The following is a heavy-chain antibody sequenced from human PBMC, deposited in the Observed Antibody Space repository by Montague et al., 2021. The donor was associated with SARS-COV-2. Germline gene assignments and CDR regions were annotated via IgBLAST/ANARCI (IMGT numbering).Heavy chain of an antibody. V-gene: IGHV4-39*07. Sequence: SETLSLTCTVSGGSISSSSYYWGWIRQPPGKGLEWIGNIFYSGSTFYNPSLKSRVTISVDTSKNQFSLKLSSVTAADTAVYYCARDGGTVITFLGVGYHRRGLNWFDPWGQGTLVTVSS. J-gene: IGHJ5*02. D-gene: IGHD3-16*01. CDR2: IFYSGST. CDR3: ARDGGTVITFLGVGYHRRGLNWFDP. CDR1: GGSISSSSYY.